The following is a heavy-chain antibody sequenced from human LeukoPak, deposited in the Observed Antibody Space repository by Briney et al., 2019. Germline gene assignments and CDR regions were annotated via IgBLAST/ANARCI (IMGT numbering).Heavy chain of an antibody. CDR1: GFTFSSYS. V-gene: IGHV3-21*01. CDR3: ARSLGIVVVVAATGLDY. CDR2: ISSSSSYI. Sequence: GGSLRLSCAASGFTFSSYSMNWVRQAPGKGLEWVSSISSSSSYIYYADSVKGRFTISRDNAKNSLYLQMNSLGAEDTAVYYCARSLGIVVVVAATGLDYWGQGTLVTVSS. J-gene: IGHJ4*02. D-gene: IGHD2-15*01.